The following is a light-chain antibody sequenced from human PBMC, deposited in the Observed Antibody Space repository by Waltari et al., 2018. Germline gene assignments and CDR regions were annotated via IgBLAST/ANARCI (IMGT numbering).Light chain of an antibody. CDR3: QQRSNWPPLT. CDR2: DAS. J-gene: IGKJ4*02. CDR1: PSVSSS. Sequence: EIVLPHSPATLSFSPGERATLSCRASPSVSSSFAWYQQKPGQAPRLLVSDASNRATGSPARFSGSGSGTDVTLTISSLEPEDVAVYYCQQRSNWPPLTFGGGTKVEIK. V-gene: IGKV3-11*01.